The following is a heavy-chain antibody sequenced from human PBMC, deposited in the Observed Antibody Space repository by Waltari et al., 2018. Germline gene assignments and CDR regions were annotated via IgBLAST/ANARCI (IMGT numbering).Heavy chain of an antibody. V-gene: IGHV3-30*02. D-gene: IGHD2-15*01. Sequence: QVQLVESGGGVVQPGGSLRLSGAESGFTFSSYGMHWVRQATGKGLSLWAFIRYDGSNKYYADSVKGRFTISRDNSKNTLYLQINSLRAEDTAVYYCAKVGWPEYYFDYWGQGTLFTVSS. CDR1: GFTFSSYG. J-gene: IGHJ4*02. CDR2: IRYDGSNK. CDR3: AKVGWPEYYFDY.